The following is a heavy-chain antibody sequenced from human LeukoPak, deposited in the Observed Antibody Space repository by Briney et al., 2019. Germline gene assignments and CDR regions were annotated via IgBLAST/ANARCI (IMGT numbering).Heavy chain of an antibody. V-gene: IGHV4-59*08. J-gene: IGHJ4*02. CDR2: IYSSGSA. D-gene: IGHD5-12*01. CDR3: ARMGGYSGYATH. CDR1: GGSISPYY. Sequence: SETLSLTCTVSGGSISPYYWSWIRQPPGKGLEWIGYIYSSGSANYDPSLKSRVTISVDTSKNQFSLKLSSVTAADTAVYYCARMGGYSGYATHWGQGTLVTVSS.